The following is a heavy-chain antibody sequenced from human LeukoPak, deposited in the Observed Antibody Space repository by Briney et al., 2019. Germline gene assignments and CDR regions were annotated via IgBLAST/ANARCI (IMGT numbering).Heavy chain of an antibody. V-gene: IGHV3-23*01. Sequence: PGGSLRLSCAASGFSFSSYAVSWVRQAPGRGLEGVSGISDGGSRTYYADSVKGRFTISRDDSKNTLYLQMNSLRAEDTAVYYCAKVQLGIGVDYWGQETLVTVSS. CDR1: GFSFSSYA. CDR2: ISDGGSRT. J-gene: IGHJ4*02. CDR3: AKVQLGIGVDY. D-gene: IGHD7-27*01.